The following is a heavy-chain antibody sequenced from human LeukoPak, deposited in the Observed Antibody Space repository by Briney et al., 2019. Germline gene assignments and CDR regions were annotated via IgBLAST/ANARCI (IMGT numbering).Heavy chain of an antibody. V-gene: IGHV3-30-3*01. D-gene: IGHD2-21*01. CDR1: AFTFSSYA. CDR2: ISYDGSNK. Sequence: HPGRSLRLSCAASAFTFSSYAMHWVRQAPGKGLEWVAVISYDGSNKYYADSVKGRFTISRDNSKNTLYLQMNSLRAEDTAVYYCARAPAVVVIAPNFDYWGQGTLVTVSS. J-gene: IGHJ4*02. CDR3: ARAPAVVVIAPNFDY.